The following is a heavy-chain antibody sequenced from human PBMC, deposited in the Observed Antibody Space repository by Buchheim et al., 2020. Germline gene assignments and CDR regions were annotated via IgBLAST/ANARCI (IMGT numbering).Heavy chain of an antibody. V-gene: IGHV3-7*01. J-gene: IGHJ4*02. CDR1: GFTFSTYW. CDR2: INQDGREK. CDR3: ANWDNS. Sequence: EVQLVDSGGGLVQHGGSLRLSCAASGFTFSTYWMHWVRQAPGKGLEWVANINQDGREKYYVDSVKGRFTISRDKAETSIYLQMNSLRVEDTAVYYCANWDNSWGQGSL. D-gene: IGHD1/OR15-1a*01.